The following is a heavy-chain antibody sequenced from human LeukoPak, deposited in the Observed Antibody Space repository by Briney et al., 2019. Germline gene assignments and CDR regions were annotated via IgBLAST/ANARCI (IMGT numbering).Heavy chain of an antibody. Sequence: PGGSLRLSCAASGFRLSVLTMNWVPEAPGKGVEGVSSIRGRRSFIWYGDSVKGRLIISRDTAENSLFLQLNGLRAEDTAVYYCVREASHVFDFWGQGTMVTVSS. CDR2: IRGRRSFI. V-gene: IGHV3-21*01. CDR3: VREASHVFDF. J-gene: IGHJ3*01. CDR1: GFRLSVLT.